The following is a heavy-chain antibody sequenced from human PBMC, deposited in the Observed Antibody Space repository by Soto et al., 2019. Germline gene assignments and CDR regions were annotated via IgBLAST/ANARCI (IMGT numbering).Heavy chain of an antibody. J-gene: IGHJ6*02. CDR2: IKQGGSEK. CDR1: GFTFSSYW. V-gene: IGHV3-7*03. Sequence: PGGSLRLSCAASGFTFSSYWMSWVRQAPGKGLEWVANIKQGGSEKYYVDSVKGRFTISRDNAKNSLYLQMNSLRAEDTAVYYCARVWERGDFWSGYYGMDVWGQGTTVTVSS. CDR3: ARVWERGDFWSGYYGMDV. D-gene: IGHD3-3*01.